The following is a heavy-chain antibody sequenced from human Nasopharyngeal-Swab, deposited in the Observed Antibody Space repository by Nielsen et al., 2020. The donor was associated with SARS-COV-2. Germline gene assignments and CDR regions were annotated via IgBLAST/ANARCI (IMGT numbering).Heavy chain of an antibody. CDR2: IVGSGDISGSGGGT. D-gene: IGHD2/OR15-2a*01. V-gene: IGHV3-23*01. J-gene: IGHJ4*01. CDR3: AKDLRGPYFF. CDR1: GYSFRTYG. Sequence: GGSLRLSCVASGYSFRTYGMSWVRQAPGKGLEWVAAIVGSGDISGSGGGTYYADSVKGRFTISRDNSKNTLSPQMDSLRAEDTAVYYCAKDLRGPYFFWGQGTLVTVSS.